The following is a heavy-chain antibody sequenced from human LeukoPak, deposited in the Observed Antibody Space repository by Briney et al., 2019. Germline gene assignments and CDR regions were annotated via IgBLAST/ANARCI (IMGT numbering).Heavy chain of an antibody. CDR1: GFTFDDYA. V-gene: IGHV3-43*02. J-gene: IGHJ4*02. CDR3: AKDMTTDDVYSDPSYFDY. CDR2: ITGEGDTT. Sequence: GGSLRLSCAVSGFTFDDYAMHWVRQTPGKSLEWVSLITGEGDTTYYADSVKGRFTISRDNTKNSLFLQMNSLRTEDTAFYYCAKDMTTDDVYSDPSYFDYWGQGTLVTVSS. D-gene: IGHD4-11*01.